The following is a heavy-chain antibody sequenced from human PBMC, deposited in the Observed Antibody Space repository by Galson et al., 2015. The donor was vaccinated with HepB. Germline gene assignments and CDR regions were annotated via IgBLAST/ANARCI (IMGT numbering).Heavy chain of an antibody. V-gene: IGHV1-69*13. D-gene: IGHD4-23*01. CDR3: ARATPYGGKGRVPPLYDY. Sequence: SVKVSCKASGGTFSSYAISWVRQAPGQGLEWMGGIIPIFGTANYAQKFQGRVTITADESTSTAYMELSSLRSEDTAVYYCARATPYGGKGRVPPLYDYWGQGTLVTVSS. CDR1: GGTFSSYA. J-gene: IGHJ4*02. CDR2: IIPIFGTA.